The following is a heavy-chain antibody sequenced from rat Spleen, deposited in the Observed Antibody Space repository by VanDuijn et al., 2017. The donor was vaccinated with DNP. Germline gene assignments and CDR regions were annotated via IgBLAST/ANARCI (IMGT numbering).Heavy chain of an antibody. D-gene: IGHD1-1*01. J-gene: IGHJ4*01. CDR3: ARHTTGMDA. CDR2: ISYDGSST. V-gene: IGHV5-29*01. Sequence: EVQLVESDGGLVQPGRSLKLSCAASGFTFSDYYMAWVRQAPTKGLEWVATISYDGSSTYYRDSVKGRFTISRDNAKSTLYLQMDSLRSEDTATYYCARHTTGMDAWGQGASVTVSS. CDR1: GFTFSDYY.